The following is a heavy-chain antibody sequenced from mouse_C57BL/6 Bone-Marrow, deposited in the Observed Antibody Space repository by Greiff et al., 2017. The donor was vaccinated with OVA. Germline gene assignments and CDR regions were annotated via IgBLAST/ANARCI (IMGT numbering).Heavy chain of an antibody. J-gene: IGHJ1*03. Sequence: EVQGVESGGGLVQPGGSLKLSCAASGFTFSDYYMYWVRQTPEKRLEWVAYISNGGGSTYYPDTVKGRFTISRDNAKNTLYLQMSRLKSEDTAMYYRARPDDYAPYWYLDVWGKGTTVTVSS. CDR2: ISNGGGST. D-gene: IGHD2-4*01. V-gene: IGHV5-12*01. CDR3: ARPDDYAPYWYLDV. CDR1: GFTFSDYY.